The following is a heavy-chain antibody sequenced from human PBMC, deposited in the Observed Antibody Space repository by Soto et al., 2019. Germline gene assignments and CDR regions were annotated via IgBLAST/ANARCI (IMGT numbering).Heavy chain of an antibody. D-gene: IGHD4-17*01. CDR2: IIPIFGTA. Sequence: FSLNLAWKGSGWSNSRYAISWGLQAHGRGLEWMGGIIPIFGTANYAQKFQGRVTITADESTSTAYMELSSLRSEDTAVYYCAXADDYVEYMHYGMEFWGKGTTVTVSS. CDR1: GWSNSRYA. V-gene: IGHV1-69*01. J-gene: IGHJ6*04. CDR3: AXADDYVEYMHYGMEF.